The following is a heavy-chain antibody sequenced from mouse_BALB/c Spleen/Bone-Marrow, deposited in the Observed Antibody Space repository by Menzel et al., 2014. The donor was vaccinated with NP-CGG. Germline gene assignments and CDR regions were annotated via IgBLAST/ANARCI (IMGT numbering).Heavy chain of an antibody. J-gene: IGHJ1*03. V-gene: IGHV1-69*01. CDR3: ARSAGYWYFDV. D-gene: IGHD1-2*01. CDR2: IDTSDSYT. Sequence: VQRVESGAELVMPGDSVKMSCKASGYTFTDYWMHWVKQRPGQGLEWIGAIDTSDSYTSYNQKFKGKATLTVDESSSTAYMQLSSLTSEDSAVYYCARSAGYWYFDVWGTGTTVTVSS. CDR1: GYTFTDYW.